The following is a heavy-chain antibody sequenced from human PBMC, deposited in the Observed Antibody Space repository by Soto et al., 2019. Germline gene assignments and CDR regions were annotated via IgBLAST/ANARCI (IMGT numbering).Heavy chain of an antibody. CDR3: ARAPIAAAGTRWFDP. J-gene: IGHJ5*02. D-gene: IGHD6-13*01. CDR1: GYTFTGYY. Sequence: ASVKVSCKASGYTFTGYYMHWVRQAPGQGLEWMGWINPNSGGTNYAQKFQGWVTMTRDTSISTAYMELSRLRSDDTAVYYCARAPIAAAGTRWFDPWGQGTLVTVSS. V-gene: IGHV1-2*04. CDR2: INPNSGGT.